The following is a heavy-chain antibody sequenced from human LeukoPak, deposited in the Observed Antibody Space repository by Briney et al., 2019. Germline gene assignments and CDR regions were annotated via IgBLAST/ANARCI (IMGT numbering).Heavy chain of an antibody. V-gene: IGHV4-61*02. D-gene: IGHD4-17*01. J-gene: IGHJ2*01. Sequence: SQTLSLTCTVSGGSISSGSYYWSWIRQPAGKGLEWIGRIYTSGSTNYNPSLKSRVTISVDTSKNQFSLKLSSVTAADTAVYYCARGVHGDYRWYFDLWGRGALVTVSS. CDR3: ARGVHGDYRWYFDL. CDR2: IYTSGST. CDR1: GGSISSGSYY.